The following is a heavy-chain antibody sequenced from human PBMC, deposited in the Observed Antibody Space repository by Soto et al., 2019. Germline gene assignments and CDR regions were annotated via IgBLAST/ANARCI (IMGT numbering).Heavy chain of an antibody. Sequence: QVQLQQSGPVLVKPSQTLSLTCAISGDSVSRDTAACNWVRQSPSRGLEWLGRTSYRSKWNSDYALSLKSRITINADTSNNQFSLQLGSVTPEDTAVYYWARDYNNSPTYCMDVWGQGTTVTVSS. J-gene: IGHJ6*02. V-gene: IGHV6-1*01. CDR2: TSYRSKWNS. CDR1: GDSVSRDTAA. CDR3: ARDYNNSPTYCMDV. D-gene: IGHD3-10*01.